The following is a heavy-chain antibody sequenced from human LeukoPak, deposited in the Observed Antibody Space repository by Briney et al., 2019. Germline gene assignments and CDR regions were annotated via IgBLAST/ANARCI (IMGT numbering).Heavy chain of an antibody. D-gene: IGHD5-18*01. V-gene: IGHV4-39*07. CDR2: IYYSGST. CDR1: GGSISSSSYY. J-gene: IGHJ3*02. CDR3: ARASYDDAFDI. Sequence: SETLSLTCTVSGGSISSSSYYWGWIRQPPGKGLEWIGSIYYSGSTYYNPSLKSRVTISVDTSKNQFSLKLSSVTAADTAVYYCARASYDDAFDIWGQGTMVTVSS.